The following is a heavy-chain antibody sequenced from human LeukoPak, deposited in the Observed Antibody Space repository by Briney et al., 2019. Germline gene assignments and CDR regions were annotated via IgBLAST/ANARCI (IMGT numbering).Heavy chain of an antibody. J-gene: IGHJ3*02. D-gene: IGHD3-3*01. Sequence: GGSLRLSCAASGFTFSSYSMNWVRQAPGKGLEWVSSISSSSYIYYADSVKGRFTISRDNAKNSLYLQMNSLRAEDTAVYYCARDWSPQDAFDIWGQGTMVTVSS. CDR3: ARDWSPQDAFDI. CDR1: GFTFSSYS. CDR2: ISSSSYI. V-gene: IGHV3-21*01.